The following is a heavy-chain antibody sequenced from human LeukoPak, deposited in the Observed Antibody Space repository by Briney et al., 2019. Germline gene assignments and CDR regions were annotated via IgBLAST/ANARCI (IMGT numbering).Heavy chain of an antibody. V-gene: IGHV4-30-2*01. CDR3: ARETGRTIAADY. D-gene: IGHD6-13*01. CDR1: GGSISSGGYY. J-gene: IGHJ4*02. CDR2: IYHSGST. Sequence: SETLSLTCTVSGGSISSGGYYWSWIRQPPGKGLEWIGYIYHSGSTYYNPSLKSRVTISVDRSKNQFSLKLSSVTAADTAVYYCARETGRTIAADYWGQGTLVTVSS.